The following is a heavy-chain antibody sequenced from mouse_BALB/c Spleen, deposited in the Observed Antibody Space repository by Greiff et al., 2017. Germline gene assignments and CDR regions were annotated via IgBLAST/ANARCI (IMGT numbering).Heavy chain of an antibody. V-gene: IGHV1-9*01. D-gene: IGHD2-14*01. CDR3: ARFYMYDQAWFAY. CDR1: GYTFSSYW. J-gene: IGHJ3*01. CDR2: ILPGSGST. Sequence: VQLQQSGAELMKPGASVKISCKATGYTFSSYWIEWVKQRPGHGLEWIGEILPGSGSTNYNEKFKGKATFTADTSSNTAYMQLSSLTSEDSAVYYCARFYMYDQAWFAYWGQGTLVTVSA.